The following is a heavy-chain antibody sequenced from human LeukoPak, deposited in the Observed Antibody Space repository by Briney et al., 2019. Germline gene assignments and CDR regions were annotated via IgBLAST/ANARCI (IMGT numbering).Heavy chain of an antibody. CDR3: AREHSSGYFDAFDI. CDR1: GGSISSYY. Sequence: SETLSLTCTVSGGSISSYYCSWIRQPAGKGLEWIGRIYTSGSTNYNPSLKSRVTMSVDTSKNQFSLKLSSVTAADTAVYYCAREHSSGYFDAFDIWGQGTMVTVSS. V-gene: IGHV4-4*07. CDR2: IYTSGST. D-gene: IGHD3-22*01. J-gene: IGHJ3*02.